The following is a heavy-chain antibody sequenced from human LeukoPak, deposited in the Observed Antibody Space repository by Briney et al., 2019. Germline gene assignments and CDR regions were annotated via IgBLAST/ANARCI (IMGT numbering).Heavy chain of an antibody. D-gene: IGHD4-23*01. Sequence: GGSLRLSCAATGFTFSNYSMNWVRQAPGRGLEWLSYIGSRVSTIYYAECVRGRFTISRDNAKNSLYLQMNILRAEDTDVYFCARELVPGGISGGLDFWGQGTLVTVSS. CDR2: IGSRVSTI. CDR3: ARELVPGGISGGLDF. J-gene: IGHJ4*02. V-gene: IGHV3-48*01. CDR1: GFTFSNYS.